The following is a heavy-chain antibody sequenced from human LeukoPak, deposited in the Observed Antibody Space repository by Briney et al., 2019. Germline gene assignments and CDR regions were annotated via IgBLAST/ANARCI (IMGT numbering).Heavy chain of an antibody. CDR3: VRDTPGGSYGDYDY. D-gene: IGHD4-17*01. CDR2: IYSDNT. V-gene: IGHV3-53*01. Sequence: GGSLRLSCTVSGFTVSSNSMSWVRQAPGKGLEWVSFIYSDNTHYSDSVKGRFTISRDNSKNTLYLQMNSLRAEDTAVYYCVRDTPGGSYGDYDYWGQGTLVTVSS. J-gene: IGHJ4*02. CDR1: GFTVSSNS.